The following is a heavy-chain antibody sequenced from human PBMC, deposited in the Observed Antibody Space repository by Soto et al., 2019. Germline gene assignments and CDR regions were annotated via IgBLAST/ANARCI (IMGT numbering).Heavy chain of an antibody. CDR1: GGSLSGSY. CDR3: ASPGYCSDGTCYPDY. Sequence: QVQLQQWGAGLLKPSETLSLTCAVYGGSLSGSYWSWIRQPPGTGLEWIGEIHHSGSTYYTPSLTSRATLSVATSKNQFSLKLNSVTAADTAVYYCASPGYCSDGTCYPDYWGQGTLVTVSS. CDR2: IHHSGST. V-gene: IGHV4-34*01. J-gene: IGHJ4*02. D-gene: IGHD2-15*01.